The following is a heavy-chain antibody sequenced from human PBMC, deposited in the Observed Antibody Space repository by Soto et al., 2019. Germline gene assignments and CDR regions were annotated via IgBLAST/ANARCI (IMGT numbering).Heavy chain of an antibody. Sequence: GASVKVSCKASGYTFTGYYMHWVRQAPGQGLEWMGWINPNSGGTNYAQKFQGWVTMTRDTSISTAYMELSRLRSDDTAVYYCARGGPSSAVHFDYWGQGTLVTVSS. V-gene: IGHV1-2*04. CDR1: GYTFTGYY. D-gene: IGHD6-6*01. J-gene: IGHJ4*02. CDR2: INPNSGGT. CDR3: ARGGPSSAVHFDY.